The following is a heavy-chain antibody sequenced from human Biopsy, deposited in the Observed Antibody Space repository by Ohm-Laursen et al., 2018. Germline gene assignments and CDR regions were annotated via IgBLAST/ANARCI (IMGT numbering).Heavy chain of an antibody. J-gene: IGHJ5*02. CDR1: GCSVTNYH. CDR3: ASGGQWPKPYLRYFDP. D-gene: IGHD6-19*01. V-gene: IGHV4-59*02. CDR2: MYYNERT. Sequence: VTLSLTCSVSGCSVTNYHWTWIRQPPGQGLEWIGYMYYNERTYYNPSLRGRVTISVDTSKNQISLRLSSVTAADTAVYYCASGGQWPKPYLRYFDPWGQGTLVTVSS.